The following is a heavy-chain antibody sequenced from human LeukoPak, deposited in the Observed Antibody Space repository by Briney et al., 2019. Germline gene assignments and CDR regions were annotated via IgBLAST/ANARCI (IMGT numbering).Heavy chain of an antibody. CDR3: ARDVFSTYYYDSSGLGDAFEI. CDR2: ISGNNGNT. J-gene: IGHJ3*02. Sequence: GASVKVSCKASGYTFTSYGISWVRQAPGQGLEWMGWISGNNGNTNYAQHLQGRVTMTTDTSTSTAYMELRSLRSDDTAVYYCARDVFSTYYYDSSGLGDAFEIWGRGTVVTVSS. D-gene: IGHD3-22*01. CDR1: GYTFTSYG. V-gene: IGHV1-18*01.